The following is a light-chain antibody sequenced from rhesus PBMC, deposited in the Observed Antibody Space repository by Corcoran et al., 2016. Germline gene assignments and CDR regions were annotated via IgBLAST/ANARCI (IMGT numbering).Light chain of an antibody. V-gene: IGKV3-24*04. Sequence: EIVMTQSPATLALSPGERATRSCRASLSGSSYLAWYQQQHGQAPRLLNYVAASRATGIPYRFSGRGSVTEFTLTLSSLEPEDVGVYFCLQSSTWPYSFGQGTKVEIK. CDR3: LQSSTWPYS. CDR2: VAA. CDR1: LSGSSY. J-gene: IGKJ2*01.